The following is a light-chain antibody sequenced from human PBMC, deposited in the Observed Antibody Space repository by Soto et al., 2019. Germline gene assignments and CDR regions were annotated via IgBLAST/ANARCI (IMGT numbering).Light chain of an antibody. CDR1: QYVSTSY. J-gene: IGKJ1*01. CDR2: DTS. V-gene: IGKV3-20*01. CDR3: QQQGDSVWT. Sequence: EIVLTQSPGTLSLSPGERATLSCRASQYVSTSYFAWYQQRSGQAPRLLIYDTSTRAPGTPDRFSGSGSGTGFTLTLDGLEPEGFAVYFCQQQGDSVWTFGQGT.